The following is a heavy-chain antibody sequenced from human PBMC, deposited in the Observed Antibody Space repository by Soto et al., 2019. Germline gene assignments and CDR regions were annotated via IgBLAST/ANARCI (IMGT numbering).Heavy chain of an antibody. CDR2: ISLYNGKT. V-gene: IGHV1-18*01. J-gene: IGHJ4*02. CDR1: GYTFSSSG. Sequence: QVQLVQSGAEVKKPGASVKVSCKASGYTFSSSGITWVRQAPGQGLEWMGWISLYNGKTDYAQKLQDRVTMTTDTTKSKEHLELRSMRSDDADVYLCARGFYYDSSGASHYYFDYWGQGTLVTVSA. CDR3: ARGFYYDSSGASHYYFDY. D-gene: IGHD3-22*01.